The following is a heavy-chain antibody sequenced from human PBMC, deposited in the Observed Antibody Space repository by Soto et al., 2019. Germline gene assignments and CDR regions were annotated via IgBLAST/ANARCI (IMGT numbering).Heavy chain of an antibody. CDR1: GFTFSSYA. D-gene: IGHD3-3*01. CDR2: ISGSGGST. CDR3: ANSYDFWSGPDY. Sequence: GGSLRLSCSASGFTFSSYAMSWVRQAPGKGLEWVSAISGSGGSTYYGDSVKGRFTISRDNSKITLYLQMNSLRAEDTAVYYCANSYDFWSGPDYWGQGTLVTVSS. J-gene: IGHJ4*02. V-gene: IGHV3-23*01.